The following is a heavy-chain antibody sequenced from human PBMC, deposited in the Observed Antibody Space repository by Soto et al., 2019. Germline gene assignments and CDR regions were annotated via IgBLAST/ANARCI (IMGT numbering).Heavy chain of an antibody. CDR2: INAGNGNT. D-gene: IGHD2-15*01. Sequence: GASVKVSCKASGYTFTSYAMHWVRQAPGQRLEWMGWINAGNGNTKYSQKFQGRVTVTRDTSASTAYMELSSLRSEDTALYYCARGNSGESYYYYMDVWGKGTTVTVSS. CDR3: ARGNSGESYYYYMDV. V-gene: IGHV1-3*01. CDR1: GYTFTSYA. J-gene: IGHJ6*03.